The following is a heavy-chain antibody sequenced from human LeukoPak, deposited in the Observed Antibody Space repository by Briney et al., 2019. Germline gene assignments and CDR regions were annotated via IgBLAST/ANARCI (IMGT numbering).Heavy chain of an antibody. CDR1: GGSISSSNW. J-gene: IGHJ6*03. CDR2: IYHSGST. D-gene: IGHD6-19*01. V-gene: IGHV4-4*02. Sequence: SETLSLTCAVSGGSISSSNWWSWVRQPPGKGLEWIGEIYHSGSTNYNPSLKSRVTISVDKSKNQFSLKLSSVTAADTAVYYCARVSDSGPAWYYYVDVWGKGTTVTVSS. CDR3: ARVSDSGPAWYYYVDV.